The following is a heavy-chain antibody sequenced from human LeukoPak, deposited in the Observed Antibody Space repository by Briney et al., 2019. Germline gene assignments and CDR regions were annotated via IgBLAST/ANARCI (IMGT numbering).Heavy chain of an antibody. D-gene: IGHD5-12*01. CDR2: IDPSDSYT. CDR3: AREYSGYDYYFDY. J-gene: IGHJ4*02. V-gene: IGHV5-10-1*01. Sequence: GSSLKISCKSSGYTFTNYWISWVRQMSGKRLEWMGRIDPSDSYTNYNPSFRGHITISADKSSSTAYLHWSSLKASDTAMYFCAREYSGYDYYFDYWGQGILVTVSS. CDR1: GYTFTNYW.